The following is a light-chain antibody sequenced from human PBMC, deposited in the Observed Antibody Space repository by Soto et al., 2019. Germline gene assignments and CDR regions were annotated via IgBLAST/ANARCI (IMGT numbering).Light chain of an antibody. J-gene: IGKJ1*01. CDR1: QSISTN. CDR3: QQYTNWPPWT. CDR2: GAS. V-gene: IGKV3-15*01. Sequence: EIVMTQYPATLSVSPVERATLSCRASQSISTNLAWYQQKPGQAPRLLIYGASTRTTGIPARFSGSGSGTEFTLTIGSRQSEDFAVYYCQQYTNWPPWTSGQGTKVDI.